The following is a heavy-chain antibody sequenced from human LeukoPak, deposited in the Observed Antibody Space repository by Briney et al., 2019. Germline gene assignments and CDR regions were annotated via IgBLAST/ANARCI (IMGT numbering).Heavy chain of an antibody. V-gene: IGHV3-21*01. CDR2: ISSSSSYI. CDR1: GFTFSSYS. CDR3: AREGCSGGSCPSEFDY. Sequence: GGSLRHSCAASGFTFSSYSMNWVRQAPGKGLEWVSSISSSSSYIYYADSVKGRFTISRDNAKNSLYLQMNSLRAEDTAVYYCAREGCSGGSCPSEFDYWGQGTLVTVSS. J-gene: IGHJ4*02. D-gene: IGHD2-15*01.